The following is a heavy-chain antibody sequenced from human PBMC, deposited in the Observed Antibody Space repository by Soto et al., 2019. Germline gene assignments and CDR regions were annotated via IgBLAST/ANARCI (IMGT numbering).Heavy chain of an antibody. Sequence: ASVKVSCKASGYTFTGYYMHCVRQAPGQGLEWMGIINPSGGSTSYAQKFQGRVTMTRDTSTSTVYMELGSLRSEDTAVYYCARGYCSGGSCRRPFAYWGQGTLVTVSS. CDR3: ARGYCSGGSCRRPFAY. CDR1: GYTFTGYY. J-gene: IGHJ4*02. CDR2: INPSGGST. D-gene: IGHD2-15*01. V-gene: IGHV1-46*03.